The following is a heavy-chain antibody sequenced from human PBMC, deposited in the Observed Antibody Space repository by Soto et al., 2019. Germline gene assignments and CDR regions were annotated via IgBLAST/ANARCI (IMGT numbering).Heavy chain of an antibody. Sequence: QVQLVQSGAEVKKPGASVKVSCKASGYTFTGYYMHWVRQAPGQGLEWMGWINPNSGGTNYAQKCQGWVTMTRDTSISTAYMELGRLRSDDTAVYYCARVGPYGSGRPSGEGWFDPWGQGTLVTVSS. D-gene: IGHD3-10*01. CDR1: GYTFTGYY. CDR3: ARVGPYGSGRPSGEGWFDP. CDR2: INPNSGGT. J-gene: IGHJ5*02. V-gene: IGHV1-2*04.